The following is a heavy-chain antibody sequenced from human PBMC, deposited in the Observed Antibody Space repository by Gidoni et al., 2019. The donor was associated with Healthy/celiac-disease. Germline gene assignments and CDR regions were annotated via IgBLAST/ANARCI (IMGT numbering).Heavy chain of an antibody. CDR2: INPGGGST. CDR1: GYTFTSYD. D-gene: IGHD2-2*01. Sequence: EQLVQSGAEVKKRGASVKGSCKESGYTFTSYDMHWVRQAPGQGLEWMGRINPGGGSTSYAQKFQGRVTMTRDTSTSTVYMELSSLRSEDTAVYYCARECSGTSPLVFGYYYYGMDVLGQGTTVTVSS. J-gene: IGHJ6*02. V-gene: IGHV1-46*01. CDR3: ARECSGTSPLVFGYYYYGMDV.